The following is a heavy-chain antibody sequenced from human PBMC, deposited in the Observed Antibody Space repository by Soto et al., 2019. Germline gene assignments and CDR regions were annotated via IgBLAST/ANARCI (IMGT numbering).Heavy chain of an antibody. CDR3: STLGEWGSYSGY. Sequence: EVQLVESGGGLVQPGGSLKLSCAASGFTFSGAAIHWVRQASGKGLEWVGRIRSKAKDYATAYTESVKGRFTISRDDSKYTAYLQMNSLKTDDTAMYSCSTLGEWGSYSGYWGQGTLVTVSS. CDR2: IRSKAKDYAT. D-gene: IGHD3-16*01. V-gene: IGHV3-73*02. CDR1: GFTFSGAA. J-gene: IGHJ4*02.